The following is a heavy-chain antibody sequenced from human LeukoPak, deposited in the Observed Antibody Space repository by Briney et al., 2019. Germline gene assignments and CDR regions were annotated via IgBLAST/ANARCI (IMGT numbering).Heavy chain of an antibody. J-gene: IGHJ5*02. CDR3: ARGGISAPAGFDP. CDR1: GYTSTTYD. D-gene: IGHD6-13*01. CDR2: ISTYNGNT. Sequence: ASVKVSCKASGYTSTTYDISWVRQAPGQGLEWMGWISTYNGNTNYAQKLQGRVTMTTDTSTTTAYMELRSLTSDGTALYYCARGGISAPAGFDPWGQGTLVTVSS. V-gene: IGHV1-18*01.